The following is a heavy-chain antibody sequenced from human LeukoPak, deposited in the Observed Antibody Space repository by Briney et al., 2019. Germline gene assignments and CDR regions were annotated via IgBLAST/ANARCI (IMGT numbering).Heavy chain of an antibody. CDR2: MYFDGGNK. CDR3: AKGICSGGSCSTDY. Sequence: SGGSLRLSCAASGFTFTTYGMHWGRQAPGKGLEWLAVMYFDGGNKFYADSVKGRFTISRDNSKNTLYLQMNSLRAEDTAVYYCAKGICSGGSCSTDYWGQGTLVTVSS. J-gene: IGHJ4*02. V-gene: IGHV3-33*06. CDR1: GFTFTTYG. D-gene: IGHD2-15*01.